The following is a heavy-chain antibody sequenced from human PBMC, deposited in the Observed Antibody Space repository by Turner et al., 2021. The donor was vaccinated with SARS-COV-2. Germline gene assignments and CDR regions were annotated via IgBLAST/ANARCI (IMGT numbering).Heavy chain of an antibody. CDR2: ISSRSSYI. V-gene: IGHV3-21*06. CDR3: AREKPGFDSNGYYPDAFDI. Sequence: VQLLESGGGLVQPGGSLRLSCAASGFIFSSYGMNWVRQAPGRGLEWVSSISSRSSYIYYADSLKGRFTISRNNAKNSVYLQMNSLRAEDTAVYYCAREKPGFDSNGYYPDAFDIWGQGTMVTVSS. J-gene: IGHJ3*02. CDR1: GFIFSSYG. D-gene: IGHD3-22*01.